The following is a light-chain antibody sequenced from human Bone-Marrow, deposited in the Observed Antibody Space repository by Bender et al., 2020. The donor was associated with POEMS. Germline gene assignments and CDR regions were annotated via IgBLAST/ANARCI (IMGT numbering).Light chain of an antibody. CDR1: RSDVGSYNL. Sequence: QSALTQPASVSGSPGQSITIPYTGTRSDVGSYNLVSWYQQHPGKAPKLMIYDVNNRPSGISNRFSGSKSGNTATLTISGLQAEDEADYYCTSYTSSDTLILIGGGTKLTVL. V-gene: IGLV2-14*02. CDR3: TSYTSSDTLIL. J-gene: IGLJ2*01. CDR2: DVN.